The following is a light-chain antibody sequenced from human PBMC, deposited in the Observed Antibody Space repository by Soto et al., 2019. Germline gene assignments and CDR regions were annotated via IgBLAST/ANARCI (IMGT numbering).Light chain of an antibody. J-gene: IGLJ2*01. CDR1: SSNIGAGYD. Sequence: QSVLTQPPSVSGAPGQRVTISCTGSSSNIGAGYDVHWYQQLPGTAPKLLIYGNSNRPSGVPDRFSGSKSGTSASLAITGLQAEDEVDYYCQSYDSSLSAYVLFGGGTKLTVL. V-gene: IGLV1-40*01. CDR2: GNS. CDR3: QSYDSSLSAYVL.